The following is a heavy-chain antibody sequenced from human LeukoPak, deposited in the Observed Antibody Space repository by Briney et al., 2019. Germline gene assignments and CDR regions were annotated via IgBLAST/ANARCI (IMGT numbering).Heavy chain of an antibody. V-gene: IGHV3-23*01. D-gene: IGHD2-15*01. CDR1: GFTFSRYW. J-gene: IGHJ4*02. CDR2: ISGSGDNT. CDR3: AKTPGDCTGGTCYSFDY. Sequence: GGSLRLSCAASGFTFSRYWMSWVRQAPGKGLEWVSSISGSGDNTYYADSVKGRFTVSRDNSKNTLYLQMNSLRAEDTAVYYCAKTPGDCTGGTCYSFDYWGQGSLVTVSS.